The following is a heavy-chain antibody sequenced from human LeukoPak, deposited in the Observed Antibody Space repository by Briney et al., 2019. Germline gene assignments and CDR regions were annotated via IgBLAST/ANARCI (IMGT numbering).Heavy chain of an antibody. Sequence: GGSLRLSCAASGFTFSSYGMHWVRQAPGKGLEWVAFIRYDGSNKYYADSVKGRFTISRDNSKNTLYLQMNSLRAEDTAVYYCAKDRCSRTSCYGGGFYYYYMDVWGKGTTVTVSS. CDR2: IRYDGSNK. CDR1: GFTFSSYG. CDR3: AKDRCSRTSCYGGGFYYYYMDV. V-gene: IGHV3-30*02. J-gene: IGHJ6*03. D-gene: IGHD2-2*01.